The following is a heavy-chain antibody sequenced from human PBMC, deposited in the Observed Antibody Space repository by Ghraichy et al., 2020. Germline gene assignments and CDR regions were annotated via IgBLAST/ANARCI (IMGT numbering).Heavy chain of an antibody. CDR3: ARGVLGYYYYGMDV. D-gene: IGHD3-16*01. Sequence: SQTLSLTCNVSGASVGSHYWSWIRQPPGKGPEWIGYIYISGNTRYNPSLKSRVTISVDRSKNQLCLKVKSVTAADTAIYYCARGVLGYYYYGMDVWGQGTTVTVSS. CDR1: GASVGSHY. J-gene: IGHJ6*02. V-gene: IGHV4-4*09. CDR2: IYISGNT.